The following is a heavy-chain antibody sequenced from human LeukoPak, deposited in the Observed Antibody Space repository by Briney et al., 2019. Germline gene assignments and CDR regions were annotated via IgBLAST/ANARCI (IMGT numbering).Heavy chain of an antibody. CDR2: INSDGSSA. J-gene: IGHJ4*02. D-gene: IGHD3-10*01. Sequence: GGSLRLSCAASGFTFSGSAMHWVRQAPGKGLVWVSRINSDGSSASYADSVKGRFTMSRDNAKNTLYLQMNSLRAEDTAVYYCVRGSAAGDYWGQGTLVTVSS. CDR3: VRGSAAGDY. V-gene: IGHV3-74*01. CDR1: GFTFSGSA.